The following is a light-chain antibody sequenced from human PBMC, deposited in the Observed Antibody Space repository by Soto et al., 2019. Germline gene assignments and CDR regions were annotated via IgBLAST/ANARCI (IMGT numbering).Light chain of an antibody. CDR2: RAN. CDR3: ASWDDSLSGVV. Sequence: VLTQPPSASGTPGQRVTISCSGSNSNVGSYYVYWYQQLPGTAPKLLIYRANQRPSGVPDRFSGSKSGTSASLAISGLRSEDEADYYCASWDDSLSGVVFGGGTKLTVL. J-gene: IGLJ2*01. CDR1: NSNVGSYY. V-gene: IGLV1-47*01.